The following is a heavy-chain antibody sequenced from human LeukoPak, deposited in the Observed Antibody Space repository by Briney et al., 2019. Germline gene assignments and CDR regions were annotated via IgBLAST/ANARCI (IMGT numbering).Heavy chain of an antibody. D-gene: IGHD2-2*01. Sequence: ASETLSLTCAVSGYSISSGYYWGWIRQPPGKGLEWIGSIYHSGSTYYNPSLKSRVTISVDTSKNQFSLKLSSVTAADTAVYYCARHDGGYCSSTSCYGAFDIWGQGTMVTVSS. V-gene: IGHV4-38-2*01. CDR1: GYSISSGYY. CDR3: ARHDGGYCSSTSCYGAFDI. J-gene: IGHJ3*02. CDR2: IYHSGST.